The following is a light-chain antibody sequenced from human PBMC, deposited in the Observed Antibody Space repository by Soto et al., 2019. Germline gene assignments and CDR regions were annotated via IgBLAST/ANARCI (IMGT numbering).Light chain of an antibody. CDR2: GAS. CDR1: QSVNSNY. V-gene: IGKV3-20*01. Sequence: EIVLTQSPGTLSLSPGERATLSCRASQSVNSNYLAWYQQKPGQAPRLLIYGASSRASGIPDRFSGSGSGTDFTRTISRLEPEDFAVYYGQQYGRSPWTFGQGTKVEVK. J-gene: IGKJ1*01. CDR3: QQYGRSPWT.